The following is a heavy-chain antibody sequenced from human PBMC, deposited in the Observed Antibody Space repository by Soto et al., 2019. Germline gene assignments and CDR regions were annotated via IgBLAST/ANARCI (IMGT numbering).Heavy chain of an antibody. V-gene: IGHV3-23*01. D-gene: IGHD3-3*01. CDR3: AKTPSTWDLEWLFDYFDY. Sequence: PGGSLRLSCAASGFTFSSYAMSWVRQAPGKGLEWVSAISGSGGSTYYADSVKGRFTISRDNSKNTLYLQMNSLRAEDTAVYYCAKTPSTWDLEWLFDYFDYWGQGTLVTVSS. J-gene: IGHJ4*02. CDR1: GFTFSSYA. CDR2: ISGSGGST.